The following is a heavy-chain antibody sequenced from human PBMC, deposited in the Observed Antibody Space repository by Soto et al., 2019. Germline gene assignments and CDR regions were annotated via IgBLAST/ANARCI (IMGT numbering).Heavy chain of an antibody. CDR3: ASEGFEHRTDS. J-gene: IGHJ5*02. Sequence: SETLSLTCAVSGCSIYTPNWWSGYRQPPGKGLEWIGEMYPSGSSNRNPSLNSRVTISLDTSSNHFSLKLTSLAAADTAIYYCASEGFEHRTDSWGKRIQVTVDS. CDR2: MYPSGSS. CDR1: GCSIYTPNW. V-gene: IGHV4-4*02.